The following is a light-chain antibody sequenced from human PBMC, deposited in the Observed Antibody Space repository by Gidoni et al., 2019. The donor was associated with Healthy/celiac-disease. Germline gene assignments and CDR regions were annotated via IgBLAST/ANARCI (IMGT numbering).Light chain of an antibody. CDR1: QSISSW. CDR2: KAS. V-gene: IGKV1-5*03. Sequence: DIQLTQSPSTRSASVGDRVTITCRASQSISSWLAWYQQKPGKAPKLLLYKASSLESGVPSRFSGSGSGTEFTLTISSLQPDDFATFYCQQYNSYSRTFGQGTKVEIK. CDR3: QQYNSYSRT. J-gene: IGKJ1*01.